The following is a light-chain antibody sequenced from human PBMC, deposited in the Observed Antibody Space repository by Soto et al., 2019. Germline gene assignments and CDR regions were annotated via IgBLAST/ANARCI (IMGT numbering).Light chain of an antibody. CDR1: QSISSW. CDR3: QQYNSYSWT. V-gene: IGKV1-5*01. Sequence: DIQMTQSPSTLSASVGDRVAITCRARQSISSWLAWYQQKPGKAPKLLIYDASSLESGVPSRFRGSGSGTEFNLTISSLRPEEFATDYGQQYNSYSWTFGQGTKLEIK. J-gene: IGKJ1*01. CDR2: DAS.